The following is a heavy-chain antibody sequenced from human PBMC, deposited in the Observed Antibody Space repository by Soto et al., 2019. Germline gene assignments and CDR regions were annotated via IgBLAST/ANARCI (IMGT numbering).Heavy chain of an antibody. V-gene: IGHV4-34*01. CDR1: GGSFSGYY. J-gene: IGHJ5*02. Sequence: SETLSLTCAVYGGSFSGYYWSWIRQPPGKGLEWIGEINHSGSTNYNPSLKSRVTISVDTSKNQFSLKLSSVTAADTAVYYCARGPRELYSSSWYSLGWFDPWGQGTLVTVSS. CDR3: ARGPRELYSSSWYSLGWFDP. CDR2: INHSGST. D-gene: IGHD6-13*01.